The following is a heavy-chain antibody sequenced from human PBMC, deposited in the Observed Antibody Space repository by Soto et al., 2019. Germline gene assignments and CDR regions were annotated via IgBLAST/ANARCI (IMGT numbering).Heavy chain of an antibody. CDR2: INAGNGNT. D-gene: IGHD3-22*01. CDR3: ARAPKTLYYYDSSGYYLG. CDR1: GYTFTSYA. V-gene: IGHV1-3*01. Sequence: ASVKVSCKASGYTFTSYAMHWVRQAPGQRLEWMGWINAGNGNTKYSQKFQGRVTITRDTSASTAYMELSSLRSEDTAVYYCARAPKTLYYYDSSGYYLGWGQGTLVTVSS. J-gene: IGHJ4*02.